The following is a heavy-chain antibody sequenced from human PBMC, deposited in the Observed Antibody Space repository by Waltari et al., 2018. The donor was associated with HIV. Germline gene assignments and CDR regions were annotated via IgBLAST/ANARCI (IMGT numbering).Heavy chain of an antibody. J-gene: IGHJ3*02. CDR1: GFPFDDYA. D-gene: IGHD4-17*01. CDR3: STYGDSEAFDI. Sequence: EVQLVESGGVVVQPGGSLRLPCAASGFPFDDYAMHWVRQAPGKGLEWVSLISWDGGSTYYADSVKGRFTISRDNSKNSLYLQMNSLRAEDTALYYCSTYGDSEAFDIWGQGTMVTVSS. V-gene: IGHV3-43D*03. CDR2: ISWDGGST.